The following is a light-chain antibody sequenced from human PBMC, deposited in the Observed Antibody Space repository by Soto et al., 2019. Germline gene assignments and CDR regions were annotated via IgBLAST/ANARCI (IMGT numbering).Light chain of an antibody. J-gene: IGKJ5*01. CDR3: QQRNNWQA. CDR2: DAS. Sequence: EIVLTQSPATLSLSPGERATLSFRASQSFSSYLAWYQQKPGQAPRLLIYDASNRATGIPARFSGSGSGTDFTLTISSLEPEDFAVYYCQQRNNWQAFGQGTRLEIK. CDR1: QSFSSY. V-gene: IGKV3-11*01.